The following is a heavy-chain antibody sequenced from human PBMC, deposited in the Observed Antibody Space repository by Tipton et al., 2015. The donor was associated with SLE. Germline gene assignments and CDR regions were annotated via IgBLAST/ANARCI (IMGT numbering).Heavy chain of an antibody. CDR3: AVREFGGYSGYDDY. Sequence: TLSLTCAVYGGSFSGYYWSWIRQPPGKGLEWIGSIYYSGSTYYNPSLKSRVTISVDTSKNQFSLKLSSVTAADTAVYYCAVREFGGYSGYDDYWGQGTLVTVSS. D-gene: IGHD5-12*01. V-gene: IGHV4-34*01. CDR2: IYYSGST. CDR1: GGSFSGYY. J-gene: IGHJ4*02.